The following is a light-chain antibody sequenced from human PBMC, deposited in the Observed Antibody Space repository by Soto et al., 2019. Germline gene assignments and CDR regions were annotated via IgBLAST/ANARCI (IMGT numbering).Light chain of an antibody. CDR3: QQYGNSRGT. CDR2: GAS. Sequence: IVLTQSPGTLSLSPGERATLSCRASESVSDNYLAWYQQRSGQAPRLVIYGASSRATGIPDRFSGSGSGTDFTLTISGLEPEDFAVYYCQQYGNSRGTFGQGTKVDIK. V-gene: IGKV3-20*01. CDR1: ESVSDNY. J-gene: IGKJ1*01.